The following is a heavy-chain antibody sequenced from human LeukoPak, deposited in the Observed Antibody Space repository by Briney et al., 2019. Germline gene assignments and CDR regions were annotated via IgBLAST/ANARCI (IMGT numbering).Heavy chain of an antibody. CDR1: GFTFTSYS. D-gene: IGHD2-21*02. Sequence: GVSLRLSCAASGFTFTSYSMNWVRQAPGKGLEWVSSISSSSRYIYYADPVKGRFTISRDNAKNSLYLQVNSLRAEDTAMYYCARRYCGGDCYLDYWGQGTLVTVSS. J-gene: IGHJ4*02. CDR2: ISSSSRYI. CDR3: ARRYCGGDCYLDY. V-gene: IGHV3-21*01.